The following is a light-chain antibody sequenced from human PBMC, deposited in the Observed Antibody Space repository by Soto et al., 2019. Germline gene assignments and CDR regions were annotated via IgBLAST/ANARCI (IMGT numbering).Light chain of an antibody. CDR2: GAS. V-gene: IGKV3D-15*01. CDR1: QGVGRF. J-gene: IGKJ1*01. CDR3: QQYNNWPMWT. Sequence: EIVLTQYTVTLSLSPGERATLSCIASQGVGRFLAWYQQKPGQAPRLLIYGASGRATGTPDRFSGSGSGTEFTLTINSLQSEDFAVYYCQQYNNWPMWTFGQGTNVDI.